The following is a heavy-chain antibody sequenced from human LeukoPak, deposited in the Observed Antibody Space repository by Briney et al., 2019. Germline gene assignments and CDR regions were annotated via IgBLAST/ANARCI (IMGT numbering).Heavy chain of an antibody. Sequence: SETLSLTCTVSGGSISSYYWSWIRQPPGKGLEWIGYIYYSGSTNYNPSLKSRVTISVDTSKNQFSLKLSSVTAADTAVYYCARVHHYYYYIDVWGKGTTVTVSS. J-gene: IGHJ6*03. CDR2: IYYSGST. CDR1: GGSISSYY. CDR3: ARVHHYYYYIDV. V-gene: IGHV4-59*01.